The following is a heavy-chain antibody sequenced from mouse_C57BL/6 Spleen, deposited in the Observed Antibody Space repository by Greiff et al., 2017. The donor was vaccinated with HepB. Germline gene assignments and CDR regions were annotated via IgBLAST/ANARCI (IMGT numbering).Heavy chain of an antibody. CDR3: ARSLTTVVATYYFDY. J-gene: IGHJ2*01. D-gene: IGHD1-1*01. CDR2: ISDGGSYT. Sequence: EVKLMESGGGLVKPGGSLKLSCAASGFTFSSYAMSWVRQTPEKRLEWVATISDGGSYTYYPDNVKGRFTISRDNAKNNLYLQMSHLKSEDTAMYYCARSLTTVVATYYFDYWGQGTTLTVSS. CDR1: GFTFSSYA. V-gene: IGHV5-4*03.